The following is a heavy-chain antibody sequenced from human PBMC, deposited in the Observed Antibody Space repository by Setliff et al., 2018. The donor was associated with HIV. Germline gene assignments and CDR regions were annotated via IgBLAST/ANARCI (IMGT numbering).Heavy chain of an antibody. Sequence: PGGSLRLSCAVSGFNVTDNYMTWVRQAPGKGLEWVSILHRDGGTYSADSVKGRFTISRDNSKNTLYLQMNSLKTEDTAVYYCTTEVIGPGSLVAFDIWGQGTMVTVSS. CDR1: GFNVTDNY. J-gene: IGHJ3*02. D-gene: IGHD3-22*01. V-gene: IGHV3-53*01. CDR2: LHRDGGT. CDR3: TTEVIGPGSLVAFDI.